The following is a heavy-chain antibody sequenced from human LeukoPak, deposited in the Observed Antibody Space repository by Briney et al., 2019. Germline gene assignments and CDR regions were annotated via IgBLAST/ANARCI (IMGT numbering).Heavy chain of an antibody. CDR2: IKSRSDGGTI. CDR1: GLTFSNAR. Sequence: GGSLRLSCAASGLTFSNARMSWVRQAPGRGLEWVGRIKSRSDGGTIDYGEAVKGRFGISRDDSKNTLYLQMNNLKTEDTAVYYCATVGYYYFGMDVWGKGTTVTVSS. CDR3: ATVGYYYFGMDV. J-gene: IGHJ6*04. V-gene: IGHV3-15*01.